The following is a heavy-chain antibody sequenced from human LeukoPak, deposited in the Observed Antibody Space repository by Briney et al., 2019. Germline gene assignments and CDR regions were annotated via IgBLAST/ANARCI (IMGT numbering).Heavy chain of an antibody. CDR3: TRDRAQGGYGFDY. D-gene: IGHD4-17*01. CDR2: IRSKAYGGTT. J-gene: IGHJ4*02. Sequence: GSLRLSCTASGFTFGDYAMGWVRQAPRKGLEWVGFIRSKAYGGTTEYAASVKGRFTISRDDSKSIAYLQMNSLKTEDTAVYYCTRDRAQGGYGFDYWGQGTLVTASS. CDR1: GFTFGDYA. V-gene: IGHV3-49*04.